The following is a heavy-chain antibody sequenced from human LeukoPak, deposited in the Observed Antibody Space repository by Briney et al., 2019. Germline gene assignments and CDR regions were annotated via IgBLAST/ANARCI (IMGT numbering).Heavy chain of an antibody. CDR2: ISYDGSNK. CDR3: ARSLDWELLPLDY. CDR1: GFTFSSYA. Sequence: GRSLRLSCAASGFTFSSYAMHWVRQAPGKGLEWVAVISYDGSNKYYADSVKGRFTISRDNSKNTLYLQMNSLRAEDTAVYYCARSLDWELLPLDYWGQGTLVTVSS. V-gene: IGHV3-30-3*01. J-gene: IGHJ4*02. D-gene: IGHD1-26*01.